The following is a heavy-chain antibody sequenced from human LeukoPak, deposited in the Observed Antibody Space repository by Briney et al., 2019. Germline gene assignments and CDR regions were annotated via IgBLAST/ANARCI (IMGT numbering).Heavy chain of an antibody. CDR1: GYTFTSYD. CDR2: MNPNSGNT. Sequence: GASVKVSCKASGYTFTSYDINWVRQATGQGLEWMGWMNPNSGNTGYAQKFQGRVTMTRNTSISTAYMELSSLRSEDTAVYYCARGRGADRGGYSHDAFDIWGQGTMVTVSS. D-gene: IGHD5-24*01. J-gene: IGHJ3*02. V-gene: IGHV1-8*01. CDR3: ARGRGADRGGYSHDAFDI.